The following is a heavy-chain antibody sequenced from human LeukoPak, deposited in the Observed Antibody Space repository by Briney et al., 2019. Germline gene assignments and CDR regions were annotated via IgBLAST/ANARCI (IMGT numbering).Heavy chain of an antibody. Sequence: SQTLSLTCAISGDSVSSNSAAWNWIRQSPSRGLEWLGRTYYRSKWYNDYAVSVKSRITINPDTSKNQFSLQLNSVTPEDTAVYYCAMGYCSGGSCRRGGLNWFDPWGQGTLVTVSS. CDR3: AMGYCSGGSCRRGGLNWFDP. D-gene: IGHD2-15*01. V-gene: IGHV6-1*01. CDR1: GDSVSSNSAA. CDR2: TYYRSKWYN. J-gene: IGHJ5*02.